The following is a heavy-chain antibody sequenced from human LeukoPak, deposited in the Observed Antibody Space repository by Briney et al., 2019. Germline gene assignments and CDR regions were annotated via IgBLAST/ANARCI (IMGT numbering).Heavy chain of an antibody. CDR3: AKDRGYDSSGYSMYYFDY. CDR2: ISGSGGST. V-gene: IGHV3-23*01. CDR1: GFTFSSYA. J-gene: IGHJ4*02. Sequence: GGSLRLSCAASGFTFSSYAMSWVRQAPGKGLEWVSAISGSGGSTYYADSVKGRFTISRDNSKNTLYLQMNSLRAEDTAVYYCAKDRGYDSSGYSMYYFDYWGQGTLVTVSS. D-gene: IGHD3-22*01.